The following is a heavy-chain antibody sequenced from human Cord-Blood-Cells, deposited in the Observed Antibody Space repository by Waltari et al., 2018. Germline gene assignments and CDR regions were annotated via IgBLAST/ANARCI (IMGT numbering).Heavy chain of an antibody. CDR2: IIPICGTA. Sequence: QVQLVQSGAEVKKPGSSVKVSCKASGGTFRSYALRWVGQAPGLRLEWMGGIIPICGTANYAQKCQGRVTITADESTRTAYMELSSLRSEDKAVYYCATRGVEYSSSYYYYYMDVWGKGTTVTVSS. CDR3: ATRGVEYSSSYYYYYMDV. J-gene: IGHJ6*03. D-gene: IGHD6-6*01. CDR1: GGTFRSYA. V-gene: IGHV1-69*12.